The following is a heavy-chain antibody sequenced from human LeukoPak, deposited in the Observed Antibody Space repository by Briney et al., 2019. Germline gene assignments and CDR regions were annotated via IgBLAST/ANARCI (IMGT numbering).Heavy chain of an antibody. CDR1: GYTFTDYY. J-gene: IGHJ4*02. CDR2: VDPEDGET. Sequence: ASVKLSCKVSGYTFTDYYMHWVQQAPGKGLEWMGLVDPEDGETIYAEKFQGRVTITADTSTDTAYMELSSLRSEDTAVHYCATTPYSGSYRPYYFDYWGQGTLVTVSS. D-gene: IGHD1-26*01. V-gene: IGHV1-69-2*01. CDR3: ATTPYSGSYRPYYFDY.